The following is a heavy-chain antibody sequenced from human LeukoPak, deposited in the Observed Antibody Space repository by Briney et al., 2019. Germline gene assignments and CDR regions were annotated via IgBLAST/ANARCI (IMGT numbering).Heavy chain of an antibody. CDR1: GFTFDDYG. J-gene: IGHJ4*02. V-gene: IGHV3-20*04. D-gene: IGHD1-1*01. CDR2: INWNGGST. CDR3: AKTGTPWYYFDY. Sequence: GGSLRLSCAASGFTFDDYGMSWVRQAPGKGLEWVSGINWNGGSTGYADSVKGRFTISRDNSKNTLYLQMNSLRAEDTAVYYCAKTGTPWYYFDYWGQGTLVTVSS.